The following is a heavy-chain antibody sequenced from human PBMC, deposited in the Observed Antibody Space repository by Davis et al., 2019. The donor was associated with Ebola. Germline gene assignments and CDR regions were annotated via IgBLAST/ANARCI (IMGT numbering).Heavy chain of an antibody. D-gene: IGHD6-13*01. J-gene: IGHJ4*02. CDR1: GGPFSSYA. V-gene: IGHV1-69*06. CDR2: IIPIFGTA. CDR3: ARVLSGYSSSWSLGY. Sequence: SVKVSCKASGGPFSSYAISWVRQAPGQGLEWMGGIIPIFGTANYAQKFQGRVTITADKSTSTAYMELSSLRSEDTAVYYCARVLSGYSSSWSLGYWGQGTLVTVSS.